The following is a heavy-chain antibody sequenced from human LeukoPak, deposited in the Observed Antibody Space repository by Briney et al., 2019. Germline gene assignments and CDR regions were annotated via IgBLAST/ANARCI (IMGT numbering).Heavy chain of an antibody. J-gene: IGHJ5*02. CDR2: IYYSGST. V-gene: IGHV4-39*07. Sequence: SETLSLTCTVSGGSISSSSYYWGWIRQPPGKGLEWIGSIYYSGSTYYNPSLKSRVTISVDTSKNQFSLKLSSVTAADTAVYYCAIRGWRRGDSAWGQGTLVTVSS. CDR3: AIRGWRRGDSA. D-gene: IGHD2-21*01. CDR1: GGSISSSSYY.